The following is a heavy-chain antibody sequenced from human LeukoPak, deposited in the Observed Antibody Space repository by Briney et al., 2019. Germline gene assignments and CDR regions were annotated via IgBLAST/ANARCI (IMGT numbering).Heavy chain of an antibody. J-gene: IGHJ6*03. CDR2: INPNSGDT. V-gene: IGHV1-2*06. D-gene: IGHD4-17*01. CDR3: ARERMTTVTTDYYYYMDV. Sequence: GATVKVSCKASGYTFSGYYMHWVRQAPGQGLEWMGRINPNSGDTNYAQKFQGRVTMTRDTSISTAYMEVRRLRSDDPAVYYCARERMTTVTTDYYYYMDVWGKGTTVTVSS. CDR1: GYTFSGYY.